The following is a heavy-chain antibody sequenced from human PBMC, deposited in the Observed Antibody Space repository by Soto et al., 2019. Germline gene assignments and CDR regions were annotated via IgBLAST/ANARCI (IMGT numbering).Heavy chain of an antibody. D-gene: IGHD3-3*01. J-gene: IGHJ6*02. V-gene: IGHV3-30-3*01. CDR3: ANIWNGNFWRTGAYYYAMDV. CDR1: GFTFSIYS. CDR2: ISYDGSIK. Sequence: QVQLVESGGGVVQPGRSLRLSCAASGFTFSIYSMYWVRQAPGKGLEWVTVISYDGSIKYYADSVKGRFTISRDNSENTLYLQMNSLRPEDTAVYYCANIWNGNFWRTGAYYYAMDVWGHGTTVTVSS.